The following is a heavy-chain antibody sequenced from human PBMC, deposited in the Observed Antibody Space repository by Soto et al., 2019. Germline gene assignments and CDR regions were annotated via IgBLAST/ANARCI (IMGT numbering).Heavy chain of an antibody. CDR3: TREYVCDEAYYFDY. CDR2: INPTSGVT. Sequence: QVQLVQSGAEVMRPGASVTVSCKASGYTFTGYYLHWVRQAPGQGLEWMGWINPTSGVTNYAQKFQGWVTMTRDTSVSTAYMELNRLKSDDTALYYCTREYVCDEAYYFDYWGQGTLVTVSS. V-gene: IGHV1-2*04. D-gene: IGHD2-21*02. CDR1: GYTFTGYY. J-gene: IGHJ4*02.